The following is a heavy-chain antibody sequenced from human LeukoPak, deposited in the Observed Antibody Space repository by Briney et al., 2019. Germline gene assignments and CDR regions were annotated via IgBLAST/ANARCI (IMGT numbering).Heavy chain of an antibody. CDR3: AKKTTVVTLPVRWYFDL. V-gene: IGHV3-30*02. D-gene: IGHD4-23*01. J-gene: IGHJ2*01. Sequence: GGSLRLSCAASGFTFSSYGMHWVRQAPGKGLEWVAFIRYDGSNKYYADSVKGRFTISRDNSKNTLYLQMNSLRAEDTAVYYCAKKTTVVTLPVRWYFDLWGRGTLVTVSS. CDR2: IRYDGSNK. CDR1: GFTFSSYG.